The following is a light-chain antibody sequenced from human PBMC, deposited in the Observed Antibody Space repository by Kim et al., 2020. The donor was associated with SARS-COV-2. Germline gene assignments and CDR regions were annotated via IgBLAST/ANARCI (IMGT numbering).Light chain of an antibody. V-gene: IGLV1-44*01. CDR3: VAWDDSLNGWV. Sequence: GQRVTISCAGSSSNIGSNTVNWYQQLPGTAPKLLIYSNNQRPSGVPDRFSGSKSGTSASLAISGLQSEDEADYYCVAWDDSLNGWVFGGGTQLTVL. CDR2: SNN. J-gene: IGLJ3*02. CDR1: SSNIGSNT.